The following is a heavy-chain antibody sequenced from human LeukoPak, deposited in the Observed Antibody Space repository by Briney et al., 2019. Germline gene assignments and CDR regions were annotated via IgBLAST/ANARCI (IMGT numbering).Heavy chain of an antibody. J-gene: IGHJ3*01. D-gene: IGHD4-17*01. CDR2: ISPSGDNT. CDR1: GFTFRDYV. V-gene: IGHV3-23*01. CDR3: AQDWPSAVTTTPGF. Sequence: HPGGSLRLSCAASGFTFRDYVISWVRQAPGKGLEWVSSISPSGDNTYYAGSVRGRFTLSRDNSKNTVYFQMNSLRAEDTAIYYCAQDWPSAVTTTPGFWGQGTMVIVSS.